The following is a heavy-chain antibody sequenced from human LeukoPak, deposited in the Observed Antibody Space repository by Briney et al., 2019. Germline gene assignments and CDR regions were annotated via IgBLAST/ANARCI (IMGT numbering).Heavy chain of an antibody. Sequence: SETLSLTCTVSGGSINSSSSYYWGWIRQPPGKGLEWIGSIYYSGRNYYNPSLKSRVTISVDTSKNQFSLKLSPVTAADTAVYYCARGVRGSTSWNSYYNYFYLDVWGKGTTVTVSS. V-gene: IGHV4-39*07. J-gene: IGHJ6*03. CDR1: GGSINSSSSYY. D-gene: IGHD1-7*01. CDR3: ARGVRGSTSWNSYYNYFYLDV. CDR2: IYYSGRN.